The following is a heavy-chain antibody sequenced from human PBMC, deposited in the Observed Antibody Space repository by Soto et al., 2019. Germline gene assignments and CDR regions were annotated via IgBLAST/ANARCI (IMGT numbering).Heavy chain of an antibody. V-gene: IGHV1-8*01. CDR2: MNPNSGNT. J-gene: IGHJ5*02. Sequence: ASVKVSCKSSGYTFGNNDISWVRQATGQGLEWMGWMNPNSGNTGYAQKFQGRVSMTRNTSITTAYLELSSLRSDDTAIYYCARMATSGTLNWFDPWGQGTLVTVSS. CDR3: ARMATSGTLNWFDP. CDR1: GYTFGNND.